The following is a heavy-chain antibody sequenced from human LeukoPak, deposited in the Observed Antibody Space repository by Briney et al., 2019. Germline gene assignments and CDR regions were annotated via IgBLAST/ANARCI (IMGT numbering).Heavy chain of an antibody. CDR2: IYFTGSR. CDR1: GVSISSYF. Sequence: SETLSLTCTVSGVSISSYFLTWIRQPPGKGLEWIGYIYFTGSRNYNHSLKSRVTLSLDTSKNQFSMTLSSVTAADTAVYYCARSERGYSYGWYDLWGQGTLVTVSS. J-gene: IGHJ4*02. CDR3: ARSERGYSYGWYDL. D-gene: IGHD5-18*01. V-gene: IGHV4-59*01.